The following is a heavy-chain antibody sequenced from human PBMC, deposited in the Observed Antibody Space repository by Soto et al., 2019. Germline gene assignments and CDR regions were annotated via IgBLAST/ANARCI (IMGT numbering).Heavy chain of an antibody. CDR3: GTVRASWYVDY. CDR2: ISYSWNT. D-gene: IGHD2-2*01. V-gene: IGHV4-30-4*01. Sequence: TSETLSLTCTVSGASINSGNYYWSWIRQSPGKGLEWIAYISYSWNTYYNPSLKSRISISADTCKNHFSLELKSVTVADTAVYYCGTVRASWYVDYWGQGALVTVSS. CDR1: GASINSGNYY. J-gene: IGHJ4*02.